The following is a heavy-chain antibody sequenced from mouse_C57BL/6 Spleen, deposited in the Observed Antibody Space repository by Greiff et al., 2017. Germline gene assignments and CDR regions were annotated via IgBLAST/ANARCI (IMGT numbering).Heavy chain of an antibody. CDR2: IDPSDSYT. Sequence: QVQLQQPGAELVKPGASVKLSCKASGYTFTSYWMQWVKQRPGQGLEWIGEIDPSDSYTNYNQKFKGKATLTVDTSSSTAYMQLSSLTSEDSAVYYCAGGGDGGYWGQGTTLTVSS. J-gene: IGHJ2*01. CDR1: GYTFTSYW. CDR3: AGGGDGGY. D-gene: IGHD3-3*01. V-gene: IGHV1-50*01.